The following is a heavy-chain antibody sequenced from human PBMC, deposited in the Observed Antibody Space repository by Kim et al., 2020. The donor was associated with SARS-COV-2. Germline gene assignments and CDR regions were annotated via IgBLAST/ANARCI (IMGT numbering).Heavy chain of an antibody. D-gene: IGHD3-16*01. CDR3: AKYKFRNDYVLGESRYYFDY. J-gene: IGHJ4*02. CDR2: ISGSGGST. CDR1: GFTFSSYA. Sequence: GGSLRLSCAASGFTFSSYAMSWVRQAPGKGLEWVSDISGSGGSTYYADSVKGRFTISRDNSKNTLYLQMNSLRAEDTAVYYCAKYKFRNDYVLGESRYYFDYWGQGTLVTVSS. V-gene: IGHV3-23*01.